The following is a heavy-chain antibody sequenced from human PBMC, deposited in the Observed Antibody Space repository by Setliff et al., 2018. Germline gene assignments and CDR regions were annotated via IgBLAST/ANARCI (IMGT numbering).Heavy chain of an antibody. D-gene: IGHD5-18*01. CDR2: ISVYNGDT. V-gene: IGHV1-18*01. Sequence: ASVKVSCQASGYTFRNYAFAWVRQAPGQGLEWVGWISVYNGDTNYAQKFQGRVTLTTDTSTSTAYMELRSLTSDDSAFYYCARAPSVELVTIRTNSWFTYWGQGTLVTVS. J-gene: IGHJ4*02. CDR1: GYTFRNYA. CDR3: ARAPSVELVTIRTNSWFTY.